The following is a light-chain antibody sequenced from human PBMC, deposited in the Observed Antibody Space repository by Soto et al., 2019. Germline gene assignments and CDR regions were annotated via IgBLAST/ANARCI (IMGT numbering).Light chain of an antibody. Sequence: EIGMTQSPVTLSASSGGRVTLSCRASQSVSSDLAWYQQKPGQAPRLLIYAASTWATGIPARFSGSGAGTEVILTISSLQSEESAVYYWQQYNNWPPWTFGQGTKVEIK. CDR3: QQYNNWPPWT. V-gene: IGKV3-15*01. J-gene: IGKJ1*01. CDR2: AAS. CDR1: QSVSSD.